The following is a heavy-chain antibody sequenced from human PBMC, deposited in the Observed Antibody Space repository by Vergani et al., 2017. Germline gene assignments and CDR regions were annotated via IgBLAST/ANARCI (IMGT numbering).Heavy chain of an antibody. CDR2: IWYDGSNK. Sequence: VQLVESGGGLVQPGGSLRLSCAASGFTFSSYWMSWVRQAPGKGLEWVAVIWYDGSNKYYADSVKGRFTISRDNSKNTLYLQMNSLRAEDTAVYYCARRNTVVSPFDYWGQGTLVTVSS. CDR3: ARRNTVVSPFDY. V-gene: IGHV3-33*08. D-gene: IGHD4-23*01. J-gene: IGHJ4*02. CDR1: GFTFSSYW.